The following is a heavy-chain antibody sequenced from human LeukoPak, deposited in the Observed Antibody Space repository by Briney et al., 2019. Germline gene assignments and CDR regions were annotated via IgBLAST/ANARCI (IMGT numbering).Heavy chain of an antibody. D-gene: IGHD4-17*01. CDR1: GGSFSGYY. Sequence: PSETLSLTCAVSGGSFSGYYWNWIRQPPGKGLEWIGEINHSGSANYNPSLKSRVTISLDTSKNQFSLNLSSVTAADTAVYYCARGQSTVTTHWGQGTLVTVSS. CDR2: INHSGSA. CDR3: ARGQSTVTTH. J-gene: IGHJ4*02. V-gene: IGHV4-34*01.